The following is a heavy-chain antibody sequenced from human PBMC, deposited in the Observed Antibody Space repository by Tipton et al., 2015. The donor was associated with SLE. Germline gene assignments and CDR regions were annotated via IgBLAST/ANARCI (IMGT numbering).Heavy chain of an antibody. V-gene: IGHV3-53*04. Sequence: SLRLSCAASGFTVSSNYMSWVRQAPGKGLEWVSVIYSGGSIYYADSVKGRFTISRHNSKNTLYLQMNSLRAEDTAVYYCAAGGCSSTSCYYYYMDVWGKGTTVTVSS. CDR3: AAGGCSSTSCYYYYMDV. CDR1: GFTVSSNY. J-gene: IGHJ6*03. CDR2: IYSGGSI. D-gene: IGHD2-2*01.